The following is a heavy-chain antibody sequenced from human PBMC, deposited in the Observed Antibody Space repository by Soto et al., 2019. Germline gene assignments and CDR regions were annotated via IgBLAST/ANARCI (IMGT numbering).Heavy chain of an antibody. D-gene: IGHD2-21*02. J-gene: IGHJ3*02. CDR1: GYSFTSYW. Sequence: LGESLKISCKSSGYSFTSYWIGWVRQMPGKGLERMGIIYPGDSDTRYSPSFQGQVTISVDKSISTAYLQWSSLKASDTAIYYCASVIVVVTASTLGIGAFDIWGQGTMVTVS. CDR2: IYPGDSDT. CDR3: ASVIVVVTASTLGIGAFDI. V-gene: IGHV5-51*01.